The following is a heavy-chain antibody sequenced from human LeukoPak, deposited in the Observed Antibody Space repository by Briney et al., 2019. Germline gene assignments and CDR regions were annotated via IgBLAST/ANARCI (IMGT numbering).Heavy chain of an antibody. CDR2: INPNSGGT. CDR3: ARDDSGSYYNRFDP. Sequence: ASVKVSCKASGYTFTGYYMHWVRQAPGQGLEWMGWINPNSGGTNYAQKFQGRVTMTRDTSISTAYMELSRLRSDDTAVYYCARDDSGSYYNRFDPWGQGTLVTVSS. CDR1: GYTFTGYY. J-gene: IGHJ5*02. D-gene: IGHD1-26*01. V-gene: IGHV1-2*02.